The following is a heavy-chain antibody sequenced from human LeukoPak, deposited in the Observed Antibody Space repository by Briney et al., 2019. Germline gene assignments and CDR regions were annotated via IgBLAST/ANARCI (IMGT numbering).Heavy chain of an antibody. CDR3: TKAASGSSSVNWFDP. V-gene: IGHV1-18*01. CDR1: GYTFTSYG. D-gene: IGHD6-6*01. J-gene: IGHJ5*02. CDR2: ISTYNGNT. Sequence: GASVKVSCKASGYTFTSYGISWVRQAPGQGLEWMGWISTYNGNTNYAQKLQGRVTMTTDTSTSTVYMELSSLKSEDTAVYYCTKAASGSSSVNWFDPWGQGTLVTVSS.